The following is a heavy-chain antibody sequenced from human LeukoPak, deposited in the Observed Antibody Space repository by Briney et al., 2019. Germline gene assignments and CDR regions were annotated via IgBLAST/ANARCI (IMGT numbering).Heavy chain of an antibody. Sequence: PGGSLRLSCAASGFAFSNYWIHWVRHAPGKGLVWVSRFNGDGVSTTYADSVKGRFTISRDNAKNTLYLQMNSLRAEDTAVYYCAREEASDWYFDLWGRGTLVTVSS. D-gene: IGHD3-3*01. J-gene: IGHJ2*01. CDR2: FNGDGVST. V-gene: IGHV3-74*01. CDR1: GFAFSNYW. CDR3: AREEASDWYFDL.